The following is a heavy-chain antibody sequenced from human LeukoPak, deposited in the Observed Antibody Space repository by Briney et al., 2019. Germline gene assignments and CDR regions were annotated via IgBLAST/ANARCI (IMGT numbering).Heavy chain of an antibody. CDR3: ARGRGYDYVWGSYRYTIPFDY. V-gene: IGHV4-34*01. D-gene: IGHD3-16*02. CDR2: FNHSGST. CDR1: GGSFSGYY. J-gene: IGHJ4*02. Sequence: ASETLSLTCAVYGGSFSGYYWSWIRQPPGKGLEWIGEFNHSGSTNYNPSLKSRVTISVDTSKNQFSLKLSSVTAADTAVYYCARGRGYDYVWGSYRYTIPFDYWGQGTLVTVSS.